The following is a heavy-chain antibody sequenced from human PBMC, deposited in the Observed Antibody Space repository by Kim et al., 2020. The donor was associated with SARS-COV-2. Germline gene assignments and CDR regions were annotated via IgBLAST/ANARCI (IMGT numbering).Heavy chain of an antibody. CDR2: VHSGKGNT. CDR3: ARSVALMPPGMDV. CDR1: GYTFTTYV. Sequence: AAVKVSCKASGYTFTTYVIHWVRQAPGQSLEWMGWVHSGKGNTKYSQKFQGRVTITRDTSASAAYMVLRSLRSEDTAVYYCARSVALMPPGMDVWGQGTTVTVSS. J-gene: IGHJ6*01. D-gene: IGHD2-2*01. V-gene: IGHV1-3*01.